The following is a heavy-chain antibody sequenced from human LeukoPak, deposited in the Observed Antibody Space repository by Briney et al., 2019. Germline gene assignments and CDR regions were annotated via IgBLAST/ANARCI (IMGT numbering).Heavy chain of an antibody. CDR2: INPNSGGT. Sequence: ASVKVSCKASGYTFTGYYMHWVRQAPGQGLEWMGWINPNSGGTNYAQKFQGRVTMTRDTSISTAYMELSRLRSDDTAVYYCARDPLRSGYRPYGMDVWGQGTTVTVSS. D-gene: IGHD6-19*01. CDR3: ARDPLRSGYRPYGMDV. V-gene: IGHV1-2*02. J-gene: IGHJ6*02. CDR1: GYTFTGYY.